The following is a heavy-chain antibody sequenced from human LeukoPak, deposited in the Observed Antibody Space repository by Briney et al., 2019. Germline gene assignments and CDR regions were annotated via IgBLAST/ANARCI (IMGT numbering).Heavy chain of an antibody. D-gene: IGHD2-2*01. V-gene: IGHV3-21*01. CDR1: GFTFSSYS. CDR3: ARQERYCSSISCLDP. Sequence: GGSLTLSCAASGFTFSSYSMNWVRQAPGKGLECVSSISSSSSYIYYADSVKGRFTISRDNAKNSLFLQMNSLRAEDTAIYYCARQERYCSSISCLDPWGQGTLVTVSS. CDR2: ISSSSSYI. J-gene: IGHJ5*02.